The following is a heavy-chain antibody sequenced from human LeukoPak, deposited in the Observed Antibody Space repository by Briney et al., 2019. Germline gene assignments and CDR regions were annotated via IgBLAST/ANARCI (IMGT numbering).Heavy chain of an antibody. CDR2: IKQDGSEK. Sequence: PGGSLRLTFAASGFTLSYYWMSWVRQAPGKGLEWVANIKQDGSEKYYVDSVKGRFTISRDNAKNSLYLQMNSLRAEDTAVYYCARESSSWYDGRFDYWGQGTLVTVSS. D-gene: IGHD6-13*01. V-gene: IGHV3-7*01. J-gene: IGHJ4*02. CDR1: GFTLSYYW. CDR3: ARESSSWYDGRFDY.